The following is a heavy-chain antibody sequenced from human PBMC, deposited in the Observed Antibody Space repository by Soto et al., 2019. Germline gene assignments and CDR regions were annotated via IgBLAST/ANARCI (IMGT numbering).Heavy chain of an antibody. CDR1: GGTFSSYA. Sequence: SVKVSCKAYGGTFSSYAISWVRQAPGQGLEWMGGIIPIFGTANYAQKFQGRVTITADESTSTAYMELSSLRSEDTAVYYCAREKNYDFWSGYHASTHGMDVWGQGTTVTVSS. V-gene: IGHV1-69*13. CDR3: AREKNYDFWSGYHASTHGMDV. J-gene: IGHJ6*02. CDR2: IIPIFGTA. D-gene: IGHD3-3*01.